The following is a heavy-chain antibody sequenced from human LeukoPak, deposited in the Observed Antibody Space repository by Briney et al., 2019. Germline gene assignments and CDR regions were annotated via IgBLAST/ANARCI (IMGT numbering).Heavy chain of an antibody. D-gene: IGHD6-13*01. CDR1: GFTFSSYA. CDR3: ATETRATAGTVEDY. V-gene: IGHV3-23*01. Sequence: PGGSLRLSCAASGFTFSSYAMSWVRQAPGKGLEWVSAISGSGGSTYYADSVKGRFTISRDNSKNSLYLQMNSLRAEDTALYYCATETRATAGTVEDYWGQGTLVTVSS. CDR2: ISGSGGST. J-gene: IGHJ4*02.